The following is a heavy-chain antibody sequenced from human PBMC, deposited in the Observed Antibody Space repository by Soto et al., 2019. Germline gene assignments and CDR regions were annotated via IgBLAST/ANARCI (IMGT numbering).Heavy chain of an antibody. CDR3: ARDLGGSYYAPVDY. V-gene: IGHV1-18*01. CDR2: ISAYNGKT. D-gene: IGHD1-26*01. Sequence: ASVKVSCKASGYTFTSYGISWVRQAPGQGLERKGWISAYNGKTKYAQKLQGRVTMTTDTSTSTAYMELRSLRSDDTAVYYCARDLGGSYYAPVDYWGQGTLVTVSS. CDR1: GYTFTSYG. J-gene: IGHJ4*02.